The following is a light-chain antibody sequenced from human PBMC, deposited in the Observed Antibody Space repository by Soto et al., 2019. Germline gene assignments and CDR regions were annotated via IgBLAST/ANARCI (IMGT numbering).Light chain of an antibody. CDR2: EVN. CDR3: CSYAGDTTFFV. CDR1: SSDVGSYYP. J-gene: IGLJ1*01. Sequence: QSALTQPASMSGSPGQSITISCTGTSSDVGSYYPVSWFQQHPGKAPKLIIYEVNKRPSGVCDRFSGSKSGNTASLTISGLQAADEAEYYCCSYAGDTTFFVFGTGTKLTVL. V-gene: IGLV2-23*02.